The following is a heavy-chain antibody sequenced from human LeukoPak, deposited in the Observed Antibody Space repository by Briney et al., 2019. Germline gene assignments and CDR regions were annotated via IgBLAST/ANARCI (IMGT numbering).Heavy chain of an antibody. J-gene: IGHJ3*02. V-gene: IGHV4-34*01. Sequence: SETLSLTCAVYGGSFSGYYWSWIRQPPGKGLKWIGEINHSGSTNYNPSLKSRVTISVDTSKNQFSLKLSSVTAADTAVYYCARGGVLSVVYDILTGYYRSPGRAFVIWGQGTMVTVSS. D-gene: IGHD3-9*01. CDR2: INHSGST. CDR1: GGSFSGYY. CDR3: ARGGVLSVVYDILTGYYRSPGRAFVI.